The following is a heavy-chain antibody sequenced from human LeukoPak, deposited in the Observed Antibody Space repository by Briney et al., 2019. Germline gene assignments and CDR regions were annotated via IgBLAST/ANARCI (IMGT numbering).Heavy chain of an antibody. CDR1: GFTFTNYW. Sequence: GGSLRLSCAASGFTFTNYWMSWVRQAPGKGLEWVANTKQDETEKHYADSVKGRFTISRDNAQNSLCLQMNSLRAGDTAVYFCARNRQWLLADYWGQGTVVTVSS. V-gene: IGHV3-7*04. J-gene: IGHJ4*02. CDR2: TKQDETEK. CDR3: ARNRQWLLADY. D-gene: IGHD3-22*01.